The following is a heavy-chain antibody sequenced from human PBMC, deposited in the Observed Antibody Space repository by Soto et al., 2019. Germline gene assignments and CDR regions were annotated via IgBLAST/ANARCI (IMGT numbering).Heavy chain of an antibody. D-gene: IGHD3-16*01. CDR1: GYTFSDFD. CDR3: ARGNPFNYAGFDV. V-gene: IGHV1-8*01. J-gene: IGHJ6*02. Sequence: QAHLEQSGAEVKRPGASVKVSCKASGYTFSDFDINWLRQASGQGPEWMVWMNAKSGDTFFAQRFQGKFNMTWDTSVSTAYMEVGSLTSDDTAMYYGARGNPFNYAGFDVWGQGTTVAFSS. CDR2: MNAKSGDT.